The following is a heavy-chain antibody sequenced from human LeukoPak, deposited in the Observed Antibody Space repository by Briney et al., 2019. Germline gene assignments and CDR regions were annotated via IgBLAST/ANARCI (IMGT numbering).Heavy chain of an antibody. D-gene: IGHD3-22*01. Sequence: PSETLSLTCTVSGGSINSYYWGWVRQPAGKGLEWIGYVSYTGRTKYNPSLQSRVTISIDTSKSQFSLKLTSVTSADTAVYSCARLLDNDISGDPDTFDVWGQGTTVIVSS. CDR1: GGSINSYY. CDR3: ARLLDNDISGDPDTFDV. V-gene: IGHV4-59*01. CDR2: VSYTGRT. J-gene: IGHJ3*01.